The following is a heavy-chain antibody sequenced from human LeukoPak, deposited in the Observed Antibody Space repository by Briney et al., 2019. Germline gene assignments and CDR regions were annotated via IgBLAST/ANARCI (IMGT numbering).Heavy chain of an antibody. CDR3: ARGRAGNYFDY. Sequence: GGSLRLSCAASGFTVSSNYMSWVRQAPGKGLEWVSVIYSGGSTYHAGSVKGRFTISRDISKNTLYLQMNPLRAEDTAVYYCARGRAGNYFDYWGQGTLVTVSS. CDR1: GFTVSSNY. CDR2: IYSGGST. J-gene: IGHJ4*02. V-gene: IGHV3-53*01.